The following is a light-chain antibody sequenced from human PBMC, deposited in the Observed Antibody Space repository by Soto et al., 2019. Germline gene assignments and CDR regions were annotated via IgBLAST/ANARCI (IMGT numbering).Light chain of an antibody. Sequence: SVLTHPASVSGSPGQSITISCTGTSSDVGGYNYVSWYQQHPDKAPKLMIYEVTNRPSGVSYRFSGSKSGNTASLTISGLQAEDEADYYCISFTRSSTFVFGTGTKVTVL. CDR2: EVT. CDR3: ISFTRSSTFV. V-gene: IGLV2-14*01. J-gene: IGLJ1*01. CDR1: SSDVGGYNY.